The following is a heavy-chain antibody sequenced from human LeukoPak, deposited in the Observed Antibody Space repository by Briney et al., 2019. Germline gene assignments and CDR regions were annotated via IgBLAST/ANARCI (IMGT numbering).Heavy chain of an antibody. V-gene: IGHV3-30*18. CDR3: AKEYGYFQGFDY. CDR2: ISGGGNAQ. CDR1: GFTFNDYG. J-gene: IGHJ4*02. Sequence: GRSLRLSCAASGFTFNDYGMHWVRQAPGKGLEWVAVISGGGNAQFYADSVKGRFTISRDNSENTLYLQMNSLRAEDTALYYCAKEYGYFQGFDYWGQGTLVTVSS. D-gene: IGHD4-17*01.